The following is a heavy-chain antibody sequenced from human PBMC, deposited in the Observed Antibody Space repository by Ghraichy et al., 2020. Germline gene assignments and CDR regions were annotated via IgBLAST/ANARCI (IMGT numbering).Heavy chain of an antibody. CDR2: IKQDGSEK. D-gene: IGHD3-3*01. Sequence: GALRLSCAASGFTFSSYWMSWVRQAPGKGLEWVANIKQDGSEKYYVDSVKGRFTISRDNAKNSLYLQMNSLRAEDTAVYYCARDNEYYDFWSGYPRYYFDYWGQGTLVTVSS. V-gene: IGHV3-7*01. CDR1: GFTFSSYW. CDR3: ARDNEYYDFWSGYPRYYFDY. J-gene: IGHJ4*02.